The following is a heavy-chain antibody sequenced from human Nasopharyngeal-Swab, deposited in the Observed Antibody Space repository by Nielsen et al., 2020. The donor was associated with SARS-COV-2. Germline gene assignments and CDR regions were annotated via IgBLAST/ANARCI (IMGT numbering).Heavy chain of an antibody. J-gene: IGHJ4*02. CDR3: AKDREYSNYVVDY. CDR2: ISSSSYT. V-gene: IGHV3-21*04. D-gene: IGHD4-11*01. Sequence: GESLKISCAASGFTFSSYSMNWVRQAPGKGLEWVSSISSSSYTYYADSVKGRFTISRDNSKNTLYLQMNSLRAEDTAVYYCAKDREYSNYVVDYWGQGTLVTVSS. CDR1: GFTFSSYS.